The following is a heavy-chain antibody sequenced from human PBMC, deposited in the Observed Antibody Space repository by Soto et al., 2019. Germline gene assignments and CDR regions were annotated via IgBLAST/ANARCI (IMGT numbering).Heavy chain of an antibody. V-gene: IGHV3-23*04. CDR2: ISSSGGST. CDR1: GFTFSSYS. Sequence: EVQLVESGGGLVKPGGSLRLSCAASGFTFSSYSMNWVRQAPGKGLEWVSSISSSGGSTYYADSVKGRFTISRDNSKNTLYLQMNSLRAEDTAVYYCAKGSVVVVAANHWFDPWGQGTLVTVSS. CDR3: AKGSVVVVAANHWFDP. D-gene: IGHD2-15*01. J-gene: IGHJ5*02.